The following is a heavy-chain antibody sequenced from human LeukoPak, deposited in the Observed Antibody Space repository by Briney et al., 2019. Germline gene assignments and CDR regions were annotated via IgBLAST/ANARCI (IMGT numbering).Heavy chain of an antibody. CDR1: GFTFSSYA. Sequence: GGSLRLSCAASGFTFSSYAMSWVRQAPGKGLEWVSAISGSGGSTYYADSVKGRFTISRDNSKNTLYLQMNTLRPEDTAVYYCAKDALARGVIPSYYFDYWGQGTLVTVSS. V-gene: IGHV3-23*01. J-gene: IGHJ4*02. CDR2: ISGSGGST. D-gene: IGHD3-10*01. CDR3: AKDALARGVIPSYYFDY.